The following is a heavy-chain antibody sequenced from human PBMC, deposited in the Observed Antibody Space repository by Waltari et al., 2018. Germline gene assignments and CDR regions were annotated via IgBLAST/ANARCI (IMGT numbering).Heavy chain of an antibody. Sequence: EVQLVESGGGVVRPGGSLRLSCAASGFTFDDYGMSWVRQAPGKGLEWVSVIYSGGSTYYAESVKGRFTISRDNSKNTLYLQMNSLRAEDTAVYYCAREFRSSGSRWGQGTLVTVSS. J-gene: IGHJ4*02. D-gene: IGHD6-19*01. V-gene: IGHV3-66*01. CDR1: GFTFDDYG. CDR3: AREFRSSGSR. CDR2: IYSGGST.